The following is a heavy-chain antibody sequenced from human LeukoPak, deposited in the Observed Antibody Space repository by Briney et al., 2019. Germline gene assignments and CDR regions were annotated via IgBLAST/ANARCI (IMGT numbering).Heavy chain of an antibody. CDR3: TTDPIAVARTRISLLLSA. J-gene: IGHJ5*02. Sequence: GGSLRLSCAASGFTFSNAWMSWVRQAPGKGLEWVVRIKSKTNGGTTDYAAPVKGRFTISRDDSKNTLYLQMNSLKTEDTAVYYCTTDPIAVARTRISLLLSAWGQGTLVTVSS. CDR2: IKSKTNGGTT. D-gene: IGHD6-19*01. CDR1: GFTFSNAW. V-gene: IGHV3-15*01.